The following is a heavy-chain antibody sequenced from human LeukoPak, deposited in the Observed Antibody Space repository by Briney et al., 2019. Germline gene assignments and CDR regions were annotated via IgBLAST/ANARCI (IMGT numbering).Heavy chain of an antibody. V-gene: IGHV1-18*01. CDR2: ISAYNGNT. CDR1: GYTFTSYG. D-gene: IGHD2-2*02. J-gene: IGHJ4*02. Sequence: ASVKVSCKASGYTFTSYGISWVRQAPGQGLEWMGWISAYNGNTNYAQKLQGRVTMTTDTSTSTAYMELRSLRSEDTAVYYCATRGSRASWYNYWGQGTLVTVSS. CDR3: ATRGSRASWYNY.